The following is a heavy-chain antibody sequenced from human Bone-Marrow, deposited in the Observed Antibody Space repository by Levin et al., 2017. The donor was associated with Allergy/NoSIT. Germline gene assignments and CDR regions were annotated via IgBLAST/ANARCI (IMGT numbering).Heavy chain of an antibody. Sequence: GGSLRLSCAASGFNFTNAWMSWVRQSPGKGLEWVGRIKSRNDGGTTDYAAPVKGRFIISKDVSKNTLYLQMNSLKTQDTAVYYCSTEGGHCSGGSCYLLPFYYGMDVWGQGTTVTVSS. CDR3: STEGGHCSGGSCYLLPFYYGMDV. CDR1: GFNFTNAW. CDR2: IKSRNDGGTT. J-gene: IGHJ6*02. V-gene: IGHV3-15*01. D-gene: IGHD2-15*01.